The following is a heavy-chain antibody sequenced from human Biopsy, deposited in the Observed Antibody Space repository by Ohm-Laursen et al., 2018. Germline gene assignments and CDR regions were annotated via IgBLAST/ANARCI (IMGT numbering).Heavy chain of an antibody. Sequence: SLRLSCAASGFAFSYYGLHWVRQAPGKGLQWVAVMWSDGINKNYADSVKGRFTASRDNSNNVLYLQMSSLRDEDSAAYYCARDDDTTGHYMILNHWGQGTLVTVSS. CDR2: MWSDGINK. J-gene: IGHJ5*02. CDR1: GFAFSYYG. CDR3: ARDDDTTGHYMILNH. D-gene: IGHD3-9*01. V-gene: IGHV3-33*01.